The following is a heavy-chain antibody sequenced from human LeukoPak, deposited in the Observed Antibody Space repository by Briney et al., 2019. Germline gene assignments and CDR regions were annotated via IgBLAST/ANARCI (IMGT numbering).Heavy chain of an antibody. Sequence: GGSLRLSCAASGFTFSSYGMHWVRQAPGKGLEWVAVISYDGSNKYYADSVKGRFTISRGNSKNTLYLQMNSLRAEDTAVYYCAKEHLNYYDSSAIFDYWGQGTLVTVSS. V-gene: IGHV3-30*18. J-gene: IGHJ4*02. CDR3: AKEHLNYYDSSAIFDY. D-gene: IGHD3-22*01. CDR2: ISYDGSNK. CDR1: GFTFSSYG.